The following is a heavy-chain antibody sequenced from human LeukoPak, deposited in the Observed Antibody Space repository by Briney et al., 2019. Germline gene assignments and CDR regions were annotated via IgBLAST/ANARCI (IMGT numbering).Heavy chain of an antibody. Sequence: GRSLRLSCAASGFTFSSYAMHWVRQAPGKGLEWVALISSYGSNKYYAESVKGRFTISRDDSKNTVYLQMNSLRAEDTAVYYCAKEISSSSSWYGDDAFDIWGQGTMVIVSS. J-gene: IGHJ3*02. CDR3: AKEISSSSSWYGDDAFDI. CDR2: ISSYGSNK. D-gene: IGHD6-13*01. CDR1: GFTFSSYA. V-gene: IGHV3-30-3*01.